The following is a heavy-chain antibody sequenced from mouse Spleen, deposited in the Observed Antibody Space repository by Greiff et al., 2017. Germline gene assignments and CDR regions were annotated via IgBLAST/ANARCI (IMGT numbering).Heavy chain of an antibody. V-gene: IGHV1-74*01. J-gene: IGHJ4*01. CDR2: IHPSDSDT. CDR3: ATLMITTHYAMDY. CDR1: GYTFTSYW. D-gene: IGHD2-4*01. Sequence: VQLQQPGAELVKPGASVKVSCKASGYTFTSYWMHWVKQRPGQGLEWIGRIHPSDSDTNYNQKFKGKATLTVDKSSSTAYMQLSSLTSEDSAVYYCATLMITTHYAMDYWGQGTSVTVSS.